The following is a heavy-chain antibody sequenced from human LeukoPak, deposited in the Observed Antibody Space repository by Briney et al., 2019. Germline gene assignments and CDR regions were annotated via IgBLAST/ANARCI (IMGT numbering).Heavy chain of an antibody. CDR1: GFNFGDYP. Sequence: SGGSLRLSCTASGFNFGDYPMNWVRQAPGKGLEWVGIIRSKAKGGTTDYAASVKGRFIISRDESKSIVYLQMNSLKSEDTAVYFCGRDLGTTETGDDFWGQGTLVTVSP. J-gene: IGHJ4*02. CDR2: IRSKAKGGTT. D-gene: IGHD4-17*01. V-gene: IGHV3-49*04. CDR3: GRDLGTTETGDDF.